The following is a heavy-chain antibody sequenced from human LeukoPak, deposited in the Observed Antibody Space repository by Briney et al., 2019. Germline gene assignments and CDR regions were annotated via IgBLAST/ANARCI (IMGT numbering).Heavy chain of an antibody. J-gene: IGHJ3*02. V-gene: IGHV1-24*01. D-gene: IGHD3-22*01. CDR3: ATRGRFWYYYDTNGPSGVFDI. Sequence: ASVKVSCKVSGYTLTELSMHWVRQAPGKGLEWMGTFDPEDAEKIYAQKFQGRVTMTEDTSTDTAYMELSSLRSEDTAVYYCATRGRFWYYYDTNGPSGVFDIWGQGTMVTVSS. CDR2: FDPEDAEK. CDR1: GYTLTELS.